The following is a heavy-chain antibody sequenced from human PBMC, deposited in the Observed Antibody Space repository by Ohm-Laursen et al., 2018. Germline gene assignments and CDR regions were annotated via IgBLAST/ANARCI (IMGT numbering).Heavy chain of an antibody. CDR3: AKYDIYGVRFDY. D-gene: IGHD3-3*02. CDR2: IRDDGSDK. CDR1: GFMFSTSW. V-gene: IGHV3-7*01. J-gene: IGHJ4*02. Sequence: GSLRLSCAASGFMFSTSWMIWVRQAPGKRLEWVAAIRDDGSDKYYVDSVKGRFTISRDNAKNSLFLQMNSLRAEDTAVYYCAKYDIYGVRFDYWGQGALVTVSS.